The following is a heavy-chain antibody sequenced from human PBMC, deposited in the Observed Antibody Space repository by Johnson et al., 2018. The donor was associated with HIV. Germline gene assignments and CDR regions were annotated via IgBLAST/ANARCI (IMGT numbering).Heavy chain of an antibody. CDR2: IYSGGST. CDR3: AKDRGSPGIPAAFDI. J-gene: IGHJ3*02. Sequence: VQLVESGGGLVQPGGSLRLSCAASGFTVSSNYMSWVRQAPGKGLEWVSVIYSGGSTYYADSVKGRFTISRDNSKNTLYLQMHNLRAEDTAIYYCAKDRGSPGIPAAFDIWGQGTMVTVSS. V-gene: IGHV3-66*01. CDR1: GFTVSSNY. D-gene: IGHD1-26*01.